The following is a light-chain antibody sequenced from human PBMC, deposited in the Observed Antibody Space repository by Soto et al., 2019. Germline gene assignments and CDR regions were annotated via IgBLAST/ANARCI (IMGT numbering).Light chain of an antibody. CDR1: SSDVGGYND. J-gene: IGLJ1*01. V-gene: IGLV2-14*01. CDR3: SSYTSSSTPYV. Sequence: QSVLTQPASVSGSPGQSITISCTGTSSDVGGYNDVSWYQQHPGKAPKLMIYDVSNRPSGVSNRFSGSKSGNTASLTISGLQAEDEADYYCSSYTSSSTPYVFRTGTKLTVL. CDR2: DVS.